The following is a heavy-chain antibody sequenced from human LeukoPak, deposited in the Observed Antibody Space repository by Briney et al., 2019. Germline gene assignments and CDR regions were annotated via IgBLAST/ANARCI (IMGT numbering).Heavy chain of an antibody. D-gene: IGHD3-22*01. CDR3: ARSRGSGYYDY. J-gene: IGHJ4*02. Sequence: GGSLRLSCAASGLTFDDYGMSWVRQAPGKGLEWVSGINWNGGSTGYADSVKGRFTISRDNAKNSLYLQMNSLRAEDTALYHCARSRGSGYYDYWGQGTLVTVSS. CDR1: GLTFDDYG. CDR2: INWNGGST. V-gene: IGHV3-20*01.